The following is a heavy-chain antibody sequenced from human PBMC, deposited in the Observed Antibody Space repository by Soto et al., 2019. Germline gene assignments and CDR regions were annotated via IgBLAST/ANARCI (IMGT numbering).Heavy chain of an antibody. CDR2: INPSGVKT. CDR1: GYTFSSYY. D-gene: IGHD5-12*01. Sequence: QVQLVQSGAELRKPGASVKVSCKASGYTFSSYYVHWVRQAPGQGLEWMGLINPSGVKTTYAQKFQGRVTMPRDKATTTVYMELSGLRSEDTAVYYCARAGTGHNSGWTSELGYWGQGTLVTVSS. V-gene: IGHV1-46*01. J-gene: IGHJ4*02. CDR3: ARAGTGHNSGWTSELGY.